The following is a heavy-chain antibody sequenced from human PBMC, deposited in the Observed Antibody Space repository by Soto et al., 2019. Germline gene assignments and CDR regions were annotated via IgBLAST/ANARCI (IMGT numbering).Heavy chain of an antibody. D-gene: IGHD3-3*01. CDR1: GFTCSSYS. CDR2: ISGSGGST. V-gene: IGHV3-23*01. Sequence: GRSLRLSCAASGFTCSSYSMSWVSQAPGKGLEWVSAISGSGGSTYYADSVKGRFTISRDNSKNTLYLQMNSLRAEDTAVYYCAKDRLYDFWSGYTPGYYGMDVWGQGTTVTVSS. J-gene: IGHJ6*02. CDR3: AKDRLYDFWSGYTPGYYGMDV.